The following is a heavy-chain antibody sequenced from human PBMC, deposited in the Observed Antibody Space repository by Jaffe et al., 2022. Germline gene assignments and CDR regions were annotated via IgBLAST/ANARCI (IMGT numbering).Heavy chain of an antibody. CDR3: TRLAGHPSGGYSLKSPFDY. J-gene: IGHJ4*02. V-gene: IGHV3-49*04. D-gene: IGHD5-18*01. Sequence: EVQLVESGGGLVQPGRSLRLSCTASGFTFGDYAMSWVRQAPGKGLEWVGFIRSKAYGGTTEYAASVKGRFTISRDDSKSIAYLQMNSLKTEDTAVYYCTRLAGHPSGGYSLKSPFDYWGQGTLVTVSS. CDR2: IRSKAYGGTT. CDR1: GFTFGDYA.